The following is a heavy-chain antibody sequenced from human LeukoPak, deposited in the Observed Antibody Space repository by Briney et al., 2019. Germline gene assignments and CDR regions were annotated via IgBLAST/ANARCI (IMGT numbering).Heavy chain of an antibody. D-gene: IGHD2-15*01. CDR1: GFTFSSYW. Sequence: QPGGSLRLSCAASGFTFSSYWMHWVRQAPGKGLVWVSRINSDGSSTSYADSVKGRFTISRDNAKNTLYLQMNSLRAEDTAVYYCARDLVGCSGGSCYHSFDYWGQGTLVTVSS. V-gene: IGHV3-74*01. CDR3: ARDLVGCSGGSCYHSFDY. CDR2: INSDGSST. J-gene: IGHJ4*02.